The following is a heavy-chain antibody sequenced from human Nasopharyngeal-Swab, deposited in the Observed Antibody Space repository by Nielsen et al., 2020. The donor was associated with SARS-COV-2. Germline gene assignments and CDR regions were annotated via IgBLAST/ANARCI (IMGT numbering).Heavy chain of an antibody. CDR3: AREQLAALGPFSMDV. Sequence: LSLTCAASGFTFSDYYMSWIRQAPGKGLEWVSYIDISSSYTNYADSVKGRFTISRDNAKNLLFLQMNSLRAEDTAVYYCAREQLAALGPFSMDVWGQGTTVTVSS. V-gene: IGHV3-11*05. J-gene: IGHJ6*02. CDR1: GFTFSDYY. D-gene: IGHD6-13*01. CDR2: IDISSSYT.